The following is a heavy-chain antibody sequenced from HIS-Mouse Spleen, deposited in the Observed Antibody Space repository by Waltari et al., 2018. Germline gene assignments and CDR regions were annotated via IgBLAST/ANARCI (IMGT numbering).Heavy chain of an antibody. Sequence: QLQLQESGPGLVKPSETLSLTCTVSGVSISSSSYYWGWIRQPPGKGLEWIGSIYYSGSTYSNPSLKSRVTISVDTSKNQFSLKLSSVTAADTAVYYCAREIPYSSSWYDWYFDLWGRGTLVTVSS. CDR1: GVSISSSSYY. CDR2: IYYSGST. J-gene: IGHJ2*01. V-gene: IGHV4-39*07. D-gene: IGHD6-13*01. CDR3: AREIPYSSSWYDWYFDL.